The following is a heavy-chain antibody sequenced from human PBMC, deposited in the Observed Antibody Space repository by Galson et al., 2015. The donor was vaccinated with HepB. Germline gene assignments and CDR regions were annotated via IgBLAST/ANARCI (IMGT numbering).Heavy chain of an antibody. V-gene: IGHV4-34*01. CDR2: INHSGST. Sequence: ETLSLTCAVYGGSFSGYYWSWIRQPPGKGLEWIGEINHSGSTNYNPSLKSRVTISVDTSKNQFSLKLSSVTAADTAVYYCARIRGGSGRAGWYFDLWGRGTLVTVSS. D-gene: IGHD6-19*01. CDR3: ARIRGGSGRAGWYFDL. CDR1: GGSFSGYY. J-gene: IGHJ2*01.